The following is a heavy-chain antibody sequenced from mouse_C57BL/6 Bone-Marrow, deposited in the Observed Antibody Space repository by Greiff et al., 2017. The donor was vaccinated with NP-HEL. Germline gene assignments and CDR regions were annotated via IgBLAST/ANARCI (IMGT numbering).Heavy chain of an antibody. Sequence: VKLQESGAELARPGASVKMSCKASGYTFTSYTMHWVKQRPGQGLEWIGYINPSSGYTKYNQKFKDKATLTADTSSSTAYMQLSSLTSEDSAVYYCARGDYYYGSSHYYAMDYWGQGTSVTVSS. CDR1: GYTFTSYT. V-gene: IGHV1-4*01. CDR3: ARGDYYYGSSHYYAMDY. D-gene: IGHD1-1*01. CDR2: INPSSGYT. J-gene: IGHJ4*01.